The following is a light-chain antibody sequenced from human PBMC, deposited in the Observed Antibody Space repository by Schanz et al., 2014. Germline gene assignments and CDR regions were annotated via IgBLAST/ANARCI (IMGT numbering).Light chain of an antibody. CDR3: ATWDSSLSAGV. CDR2: GNS. V-gene: IGLV1-40*01. Sequence: QSVLTQPPSVSGAPGQRVTISCTGSSSNLGAGYDVHWYQQLPGTAPKLLIYGNSNRPSGVPDRFSGSQSGTSATLGITGLQTGDEADYYCATWDSSLSAGVFGGGTKLTVL. J-gene: IGLJ3*02. CDR1: SSNLGAGYD.